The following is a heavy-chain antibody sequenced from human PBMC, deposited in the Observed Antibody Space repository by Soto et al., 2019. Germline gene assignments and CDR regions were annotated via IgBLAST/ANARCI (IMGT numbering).Heavy chain of an antibody. CDR1: GFTFSNYA. CDR3: AKLYSSTWYYFDY. V-gene: IGHV3-23*01. Sequence: EVQLLESGGGLVQPGGSLRLSCAGSGFTFSNYAMSWVRQAPGKGLEWVSTISGSGGSTYYADSVKGRFAISRDNSKNTLYLQMNSLRAEDTAIYYCAKLYSSTWYYFDYWGQGTLVTISS. CDR2: ISGSGGST. J-gene: IGHJ4*02. D-gene: IGHD6-13*01.